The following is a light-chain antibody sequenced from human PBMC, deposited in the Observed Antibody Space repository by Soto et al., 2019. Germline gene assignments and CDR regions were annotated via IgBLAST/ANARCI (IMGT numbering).Light chain of an antibody. Sequence: DLQMTQSPSSLSASVGDRVTITCRTSQTISRYLNWYQQIPGKAPKLLIYVASSLQSGVPSRFSGSGSGTEFTLTISSLQPEDFATYYCQQYSVYWTFGQGTKVEIK. CDR2: VAS. J-gene: IGKJ1*01. V-gene: IGKV1-39*01. CDR1: QTISRY. CDR3: QQYSVYWT.